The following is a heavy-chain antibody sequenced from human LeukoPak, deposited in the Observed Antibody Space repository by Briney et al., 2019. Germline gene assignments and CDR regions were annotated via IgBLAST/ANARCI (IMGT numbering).Heavy chain of an antibody. J-gene: IGHJ4*02. CDR1: GGSFSGYY. D-gene: IGHD3-16*01. V-gene: IGHV4-34*01. CDR3: ARARVGTMITFGRSYFDY. CDR2: INHSGST. Sequence: SETLSLTCAVYGGSFSGYYWSWIRQPPGKGLEWIGEINHSGSTNYNPSLKSRVTISVDTSKNQFSLKLSSVTAADTAVYYCARARVGTMITFGRSYFDYWGQGTLVTVSS.